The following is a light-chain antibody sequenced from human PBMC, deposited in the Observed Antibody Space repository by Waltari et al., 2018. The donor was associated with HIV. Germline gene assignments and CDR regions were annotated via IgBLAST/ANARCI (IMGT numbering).Light chain of an antibody. CDR1: QSVRSRY. CDR3: QQYDSPPRT. J-gene: IGKJ1*01. CDR2: GVS. Sequence: EIVLTQSPGTLSLSPGERAILSCRASQSVRSRYLAWYKQKPGEAPRLLIYGVSSRATGIPSRFSGSGSGTEFILTISRLEPEDFAVYYCQQYDSPPRTFGQGTKVEIK. V-gene: IGKV3-20*01.